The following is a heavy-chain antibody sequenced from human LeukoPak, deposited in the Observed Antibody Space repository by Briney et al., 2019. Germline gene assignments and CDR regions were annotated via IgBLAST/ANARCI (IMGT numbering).Heavy chain of an antibody. D-gene: IGHD3-3*01. CDR1: GGSISSSSYY. CDR2: IYYSGST. CDR3: ARSGGGRFLEWFYY. Sequence: SETLSLTCTVSGGSISSSSYYWGWIRQPPGKGLEWIGSIYYSGSTYYNPSLKSRVTISVDTSKNQFSLKLSSVTAADTAVYYCARSGGGRFLEWFYYWGQGTLVTVSS. J-gene: IGHJ4*02. V-gene: IGHV4-39*07.